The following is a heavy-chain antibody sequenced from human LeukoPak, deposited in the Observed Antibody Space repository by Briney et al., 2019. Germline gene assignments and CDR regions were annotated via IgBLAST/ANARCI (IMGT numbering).Heavy chain of an antibody. Sequence: PGGSLRLSCAASGFTFSTYSMNWVRQAPGKGLESVSSISSSSTYIYYADSVRGRFTISRDNAKNSLYLQMNSLRAEDTAVYYCARDGGDAGIYFDYWGQGALVTVSS. CDR3: ARDGGDAGIYFDY. D-gene: IGHD3-16*01. CDR2: ISSSSTYI. V-gene: IGHV3-21*01. CDR1: GFTFSTYS. J-gene: IGHJ4*02.